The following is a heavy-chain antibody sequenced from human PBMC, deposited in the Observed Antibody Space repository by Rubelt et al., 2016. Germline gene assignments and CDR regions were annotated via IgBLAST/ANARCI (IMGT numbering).Heavy chain of an antibody. J-gene: IGHJ4*02. D-gene: IGHD1-20*01. CDR2: IYWNDGK. CDR3: AHSSDPNWMYYFDY. Sequence: QITLKESGPTLVKPTQTLTLTCTFSGFSLSTSGVGVGWIRQPPGKALEWLALIYWNDGKRYSPSLKSRLTTTKDTSKNQVVLTMTNMDPVDTATYYCAHSSDPNWMYYFDYWGQGTLVTVSS. CDR1: GFSLSTSGVG. V-gene: IGHV2-5*01.